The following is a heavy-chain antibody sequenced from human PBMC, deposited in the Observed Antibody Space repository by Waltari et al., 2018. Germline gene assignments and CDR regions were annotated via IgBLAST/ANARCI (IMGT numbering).Heavy chain of an antibody. J-gene: IGHJ4*02. V-gene: IGHV1-2*06. Sequence: QVQLVQSGAEVKKPGASVKVSCKASGYTFTGAYMHWVRQAPGQGLEWMGRINPNGGGTNYAQKFQGRVTMTRDTSISTAYMELSRLRSDDTAVYYCAREMVSSGYQDYWGQGTLVTVSS. D-gene: IGHD3-22*01. CDR3: AREMVSSGYQDY. CDR1: GYTFTGAY. CDR2: INPNGGGT.